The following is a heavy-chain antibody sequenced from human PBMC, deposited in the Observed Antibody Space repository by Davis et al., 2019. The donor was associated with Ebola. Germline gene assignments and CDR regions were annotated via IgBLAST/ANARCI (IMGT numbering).Heavy chain of an antibody. CDR3: ARSITMIVAGYFDL. J-gene: IGHJ2*01. V-gene: IGHV1-18*04. CDR2: ISAYNGNT. D-gene: IGHD3-22*01. Sequence: ASVKVSCKASGYSFTGNYVQWVRQAPGQGLEWMGWISAYNGNTNYAQKLQGRVTMTTDTSTSTAYMELRSLRSDDTAVYYCARSITMIVAGYFDLWGRGTLVTVSS. CDR1: GYSFTGNY.